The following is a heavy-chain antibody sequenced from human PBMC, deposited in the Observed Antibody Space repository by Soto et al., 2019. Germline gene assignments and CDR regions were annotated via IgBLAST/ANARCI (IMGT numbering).Heavy chain of an antibody. D-gene: IGHD2-8*02. J-gene: IGHJ4*02. CDR1: GGSIISVNW. V-gene: IGHV4-4*02. Sequence: SETLSLTCAVSGGSIISVNWWSLVRHPPGKGLEWIGEIYHSGSTNYNPSLKSRVTISVDTSKNQFSLKLTSVTAADTAVYYCARDKLTGPFDYWGQATLVTVSS. CDR2: IYHSGST. CDR3: ARDKLTGPFDY.